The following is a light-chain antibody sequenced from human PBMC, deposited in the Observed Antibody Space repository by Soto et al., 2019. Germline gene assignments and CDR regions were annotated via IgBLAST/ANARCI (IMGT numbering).Light chain of an antibody. J-gene: IGKJ4*01. CDR3: QQYNAWPPLT. CDR2: DAS. CDR1: QAIRSN. V-gene: IGKV3-15*01. Sequence: EIVMTQSPATLSVSPGERATLSCRASQAIRSNLAWYQQQPGQAPRLLIYDASSRATGVPARFSGCGSGTDFTLPISSLQSEDSAVYFCQQYNAWPPLTFGGGTKVDIK.